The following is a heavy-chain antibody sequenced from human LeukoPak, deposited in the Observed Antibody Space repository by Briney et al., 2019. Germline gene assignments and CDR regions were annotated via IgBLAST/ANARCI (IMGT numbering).Heavy chain of an antibody. CDR1: GFTFSSYA. CDR2: ISYDGSNK. Sequence: PGRPLRLSCAASGFTFSSYAMHWVRQAPGKGLEWVAVISYDGSNKYYADSVKGRFTISRDNSKNTLYLQMNSLRAENTAVYYCARDLISGYDLYYYYYGMDVWGQGTTVTVSS. CDR3: ARDLISGYDLYYYYYGMDV. J-gene: IGHJ6*02. V-gene: IGHV3-30-3*01. D-gene: IGHD5-12*01.